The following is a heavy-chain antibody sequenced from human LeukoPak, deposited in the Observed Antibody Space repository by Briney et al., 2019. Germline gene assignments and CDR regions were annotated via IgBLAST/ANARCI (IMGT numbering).Heavy chain of an antibody. Sequence: ASVKVSCKASGYTFTSYAMHRVRQAPGQRLEWMGWINAGNGNTKYSQKFQGRVTITRDTSASTAYMELSSLRSEDTVVYYCARDADYYGSGSLRGFYGMDVWGQGTTVTVSS. J-gene: IGHJ6*02. V-gene: IGHV1-3*01. CDR3: ARDADYYGSGSLRGFYGMDV. CDR1: GYTFTSYA. D-gene: IGHD3-10*01. CDR2: INAGNGNT.